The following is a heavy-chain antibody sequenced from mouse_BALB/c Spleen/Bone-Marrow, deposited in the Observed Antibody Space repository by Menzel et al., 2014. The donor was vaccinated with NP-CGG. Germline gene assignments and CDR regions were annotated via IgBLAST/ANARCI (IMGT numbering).Heavy chain of an antibody. J-gene: IGHJ4*01. Sequence: EVKLEESGGGLVKPGASVKLSCGASGFTFSNYYMYWVRQTPEKRLELVAALNTNGGITYYPDTVKGLFTISRDNAKNTLNLQMNKLKSENTALYFCASRYDYDEGDYALDYWGQGTSVTVSS. CDR1: GFTFSNYY. D-gene: IGHD2-4*01. CDR3: ASRYDYDEGDYALDY. CDR2: LNTNGGIT. V-gene: IGHV5-6-2*01.